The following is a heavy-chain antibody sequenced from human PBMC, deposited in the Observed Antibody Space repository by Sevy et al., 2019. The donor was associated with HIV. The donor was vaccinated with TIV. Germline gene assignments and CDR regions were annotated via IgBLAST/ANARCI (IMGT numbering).Heavy chain of an antibody. D-gene: IGHD6-19*01. CDR3: ARDEVSGAGRMGSLDY. V-gene: IGHV6-1*01. J-gene: IGHJ4*02. Sequence: SQTLSLTCAISGDSVSSNSAAWNWIRQSPSRGLEWLGRTYYRSKWYNDYAVSVKSRITINPDTSKNQFSLQLNSVTPEDTAVYYCARDEVSGAGRMGSLDYWGQGTLVTVSS. CDR1: GDSVSSNSAA. CDR2: TYYRSKWYN.